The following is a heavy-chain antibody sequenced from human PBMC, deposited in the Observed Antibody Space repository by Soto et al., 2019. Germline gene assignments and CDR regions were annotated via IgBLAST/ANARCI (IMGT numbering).Heavy chain of an antibody. V-gene: IGHV3-72*01. J-gene: IGHJ3*02. CDR1: GFTFSDHY. D-gene: IGHD3-22*01. CDR3: VKTYYYDSSGYYYGGPDAFDI. CDR2: TRNKANSYTT. Sequence: GGSLRLSCAASGFTFSDHYMDWVRQAPGKGLEWVGRTRNKANSYTTEYAASVKGRFTISRDDSKNSLYLQMNSLKTEYTAVYYCVKTYYYDSSGYYYGGPDAFDIWGQGTMVTVSS.